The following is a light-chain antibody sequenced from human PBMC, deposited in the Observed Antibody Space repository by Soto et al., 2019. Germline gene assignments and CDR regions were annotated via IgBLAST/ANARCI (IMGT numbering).Light chain of an antibody. CDR1: QDISNY. Sequence: DIQMTQSPSSLSASVGDRVTITCQASQDISNYLNWYQQKPGKAPKLLIYGASNLETGVPSRFSESGSGTDFTFTISSLQPEDIATYYCQQYDNPNLTVTFGGGTKVEIK. CDR2: GAS. J-gene: IGKJ4*01. CDR3: QQYDNPNLTVT. V-gene: IGKV1-33*01.